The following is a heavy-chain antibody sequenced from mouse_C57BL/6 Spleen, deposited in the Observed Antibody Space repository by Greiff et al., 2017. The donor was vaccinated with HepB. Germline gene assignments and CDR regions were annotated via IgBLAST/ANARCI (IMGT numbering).Heavy chain of an antibody. Sequence: DVQLVESGGGLVKPGGSLKLSCAASGFTFSDYGMHWVRQAPEKGLEWVPYISSGSSTIYYADTVKGRFTISRDNAKNTLFLQMTSLRSEDTAMYYCASRGYYDGSSGFDYWGQGTTLTVSS. V-gene: IGHV5-17*01. D-gene: IGHD1-1*01. J-gene: IGHJ2*01. CDR3: ASRGYYDGSSGFDY. CDR1: GFTFSDYG. CDR2: ISSGSSTI.